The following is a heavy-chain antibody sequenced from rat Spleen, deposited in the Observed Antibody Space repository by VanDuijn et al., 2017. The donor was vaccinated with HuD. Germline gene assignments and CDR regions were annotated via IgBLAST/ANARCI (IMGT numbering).Heavy chain of an antibody. CDR2: ISYDGSKT. Sequence: EVQLVESDGGLVQPGRSLKLSCAASGFTFSDFYMAWVRQAPTKGLEWVPTISYDGSKTYYRDSVKGRFTISRDNVRSTLNLHMDSLRSEDTAIYYCTRRGYLSDWYFDFWGPGTMVTVSS. CDR3: TRRGYLSDWYFDF. D-gene: IGHD4-4*01. V-gene: IGHV5-29*01. CDR1: GFTFSDFY. J-gene: IGHJ1*01.